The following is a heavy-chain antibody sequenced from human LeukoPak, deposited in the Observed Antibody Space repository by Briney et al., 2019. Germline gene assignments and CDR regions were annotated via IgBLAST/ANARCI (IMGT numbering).Heavy chain of an antibody. Sequence: GGSLRLSCAASGFTFSSYGMHWVRQAPGKGLEWVAFIRYDGSNKYYADSVKGRFTISRDNSKNTLYLQMNSLKTEDTAVYYCTTDRGYSYGSTFDYWGQGTLVTVSS. CDR2: IRYDGSNK. CDR3: TTDRGYSYGSTFDY. V-gene: IGHV3-30*02. J-gene: IGHJ4*02. CDR1: GFTFSSYG. D-gene: IGHD5-18*01.